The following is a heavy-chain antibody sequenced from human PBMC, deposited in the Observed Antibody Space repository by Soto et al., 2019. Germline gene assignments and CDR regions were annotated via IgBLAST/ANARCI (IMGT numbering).Heavy chain of an antibody. CDR2: IIPIFGTA. D-gene: IGHD2-2*01. CDR3: AKQYQLLPEDDYYYYSYGMDV. CDR1: GGTFSSYA. Sequence: SVKVSCKASGGTFSSYAISWVRQAPGQGLEWMGGIIPIFGTANYAQKFQGRVTITADESTSTAYMELSSLRSEDTAVYYCAKQYQLLPEDDYYYYSYGMDVWGQVTMGTVSS. J-gene: IGHJ6*02. V-gene: IGHV1-69*13.